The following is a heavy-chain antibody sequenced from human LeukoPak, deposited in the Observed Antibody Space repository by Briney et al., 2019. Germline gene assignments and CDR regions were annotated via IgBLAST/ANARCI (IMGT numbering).Heavy chain of an antibody. V-gene: IGHV1-8*01. CDR1: GYTFTSYD. CDR3: SAMDSGYDY. CDR2: MNPNSVNT. D-gene: IGHD5-12*01. J-gene: IGHJ4*02. Sequence: AASVTVSCKASGYTFTSYDINWVRQAPGQGLEWMGWMNPNSVNTDYAQKFKRIVTITSNTSKSTSYMEISSISSDNTALYYSSAMDSGYDYWGEG.